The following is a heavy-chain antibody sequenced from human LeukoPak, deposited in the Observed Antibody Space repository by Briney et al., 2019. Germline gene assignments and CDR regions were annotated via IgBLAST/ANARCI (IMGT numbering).Heavy chain of an antibody. CDR3: ARGSYYFDY. D-gene: IGHD6-6*01. Sequence: SETLSLTCTVSGGSISSYYWSWIRRSPGKGLEWIGYIYNSGNTNYNPSLKSRVTISVDTSKNQFSPKLSSVTAADTAVYYCARGSYYFDYWGQGTLVTVSS. CDR2: IYNSGNT. J-gene: IGHJ4*02. V-gene: IGHV4-59*01. CDR1: GGSISSYY.